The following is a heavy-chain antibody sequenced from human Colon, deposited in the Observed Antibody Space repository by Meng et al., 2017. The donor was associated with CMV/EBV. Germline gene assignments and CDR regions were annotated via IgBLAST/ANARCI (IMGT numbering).Heavy chain of an antibody. J-gene: IGHJ4*02. D-gene: IGHD1-26*01. CDR2: ISPYNGNM. CDR1: GYSFDRYG. Sequence: ASVTVSCKPSGYSFDRYGISWVRQAPGQGLEWMGWISPYNGNMNYAQNFQGRVTLTTDTSTSTAYMELRSLTSDDTAVYYCARVAYTGGYLFDYWGQGSPVTVSS. CDR3: ARVAYTGGYLFDY. V-gene: IGHV1-18*01.